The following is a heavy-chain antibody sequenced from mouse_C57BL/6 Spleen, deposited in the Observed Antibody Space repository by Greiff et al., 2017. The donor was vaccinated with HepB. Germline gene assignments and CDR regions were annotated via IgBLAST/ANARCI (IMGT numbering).Heavy chain of an antibody. CDR2: ISYDGSN. CDR3: ASSSYYFDY. CDR1: GYSITSGYY. V-gene: IGHV3-6*01. J-gene: IGHJ2*01. D-gene: IGHD1-1*01. Sequence: EVQLQQSGPGLVKPSQSLSLTCSVTGYSITSGYYWNWIRQFPGNKLEWMGYISYDGSNNYNPSLKNRISITRDTSKNQFFLKLNSVTTEDTATYYCASSSYYFDYWGQSTTLTVSS.